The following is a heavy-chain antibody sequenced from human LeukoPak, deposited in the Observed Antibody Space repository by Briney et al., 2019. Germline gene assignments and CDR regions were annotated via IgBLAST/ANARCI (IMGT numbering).Heavy chain of an antibody. J-gene: IGHJ4*02. CDR2: INPNSGVT. V-gene: IGHV1-2*02. Sequence: ASVKVSCKASGYTFTGYYMHWVRQAPGQGLEWMGWINPNSGVTNYAQKFQGRVTMTRDTSISTAYMELTRLRSDDTAVYYCARAYYYDSSCFSTLGAFDYWGQGTLVTVSS. CDR3: ARAYYYDSSCFSTLGAFDY. D-gene: IGHD3-22*01. CDR1: GYTFTGYY.